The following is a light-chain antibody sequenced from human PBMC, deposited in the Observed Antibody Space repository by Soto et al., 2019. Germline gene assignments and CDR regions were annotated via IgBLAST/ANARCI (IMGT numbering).Light chain of an antibody. V-gene: IGLV2-14*01. CDR1: SSDFGGYNY. Sequence: QSVLTQPDSVSGSPGQSSTISCTGTSSDFGGYNYVSWYQQHPGKAPKLMIYEVSNRPSGVSNRFSVSKSGNTASLTISGLQAEDEAEYDGSSYTSSNTLPYVFGTGTKVTVL. CDR2: EVS. CDR3: SSYTSSNTLPYV. J-gene: IGLJ1*01.